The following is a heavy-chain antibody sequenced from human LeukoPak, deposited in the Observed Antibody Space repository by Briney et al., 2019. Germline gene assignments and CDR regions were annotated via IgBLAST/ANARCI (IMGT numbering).Heavy chain of an antibody. D-gene: IGHD2-2*03. CDR3: ARVGYCSSTSCYEGWFDP. CDR2: INPNSGGT. J-gene: IGHJ5*02. Sequence: GASVKVSCKASGYTFTGYYMHWVRQAPGQGLEWMGWINPNSGGTNYAQKFQGRVTMTRDTSISTAYMELSRLRSDDTAVYYRARVGYCSSTSCYEGWFDPWGQGTLVTVSS. V-gene: IGHV1-2*02. CDR1: GYTFTGYY.